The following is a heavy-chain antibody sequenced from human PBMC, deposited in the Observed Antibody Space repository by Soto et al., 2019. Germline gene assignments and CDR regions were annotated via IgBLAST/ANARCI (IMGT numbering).Heavy chain of an antibody. CDR1: GFTFSSYA. V-gene: IGHV3-23*01. CDR3: AKEDAYCSSTSCYEPIDY. CDR2: ISGSGGST. J-gene: IGHJ4*02. Sequence: GGSLRLSCAASGFTFSSYAMSWVRQAPGKGLEWVSAISGSGGSTYYADSVKGRFTISRDNSKNTLYLQMNSLRAEDTAVYYCAKEDAYCSSTSCYEPIDYWGQGTLVTVSS. D-gene: IGHD2-2*01.